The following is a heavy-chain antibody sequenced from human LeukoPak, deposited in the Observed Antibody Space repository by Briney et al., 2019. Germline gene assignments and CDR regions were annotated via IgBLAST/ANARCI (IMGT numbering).Heavy chain of an antibody. V-gene: IGHV4-59*01. J-gene: IGHJ4*02. Sequence: PSEILSLTCTVSGGSISSYYWSWIRQPPGKGLEWIGYIYYSGSTNYNPSLKSRVTISVDTSKNQFSLKLSSVTAADTAVYYCARVIGSDYSFDYWGQGTLVTVSS. CDR2: IYYSGST. CDR3: ARVIGSDYSFDY. CDR1: GGSISSYY. D-gene: IGHD4-11*01.